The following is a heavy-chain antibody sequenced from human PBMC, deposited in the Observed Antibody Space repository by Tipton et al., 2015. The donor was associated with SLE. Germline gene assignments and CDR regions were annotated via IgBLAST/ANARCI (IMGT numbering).Heavy chain of an antibody. CDR2: IYRSGST. J-gene: IGHJ5*02. CDR3: ARSVTPAAIGWFDP. D-gene: IGHD2-2*01. V-gene: IGHV4-38-2*02. Sequence: TLSLTCTVSGDSISSGYYWGWMRQSPGKGLEWIGSIYRSGSTYYTPSLRSRVTISLDTSMNQFSLDLSSVTAADTAVYYCARSVTPAAIGWFDPWGQGTLVTVSS. CDR1: GDSISSGYY.